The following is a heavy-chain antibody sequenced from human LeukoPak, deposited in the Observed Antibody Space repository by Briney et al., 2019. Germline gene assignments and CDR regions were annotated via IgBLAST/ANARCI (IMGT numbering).Heavy chain of an antibody. J-gene: IGHJ4*02. Sequence: SGPTLVKPTQTLTLTCTFSGFSLSTSGVGVAWICQPPGKALEWLAFIYWNDDKRYSPSLKSRLTITKDTSKNQVVLTMTNMDPVDTATYYCAHRLTAFDYWGQGTLVTVSS. CDR3: AHRLTAFDY. CDR2: IYWNDDK. CDR1: GFSLSTSGVG. V-gene: IGHV2-5*01. D-gene: IGHD1-20*01.